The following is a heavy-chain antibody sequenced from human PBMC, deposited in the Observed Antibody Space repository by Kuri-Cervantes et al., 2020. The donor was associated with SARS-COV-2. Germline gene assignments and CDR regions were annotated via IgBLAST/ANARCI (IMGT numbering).Heavy chain of an antibody. J-gene: IGHJ4*02. CDR1: GFTFSSYA. CDR2: ISYDGSNK. V-gene: IGHV3-30*04. Sequence: GESLKISCAASGFTFSSYAMHRVRQAPGKGLEWVAVISYDGSNKYYADSVKGRFTISRDNSKNTLYLQMNSLRAEDTAVYYCARSGSGSYYGHFDYWGQGTLVTVSS. CDR3: ARSGSGSYYGHFDY. D-gene: IGHD1-26*01.